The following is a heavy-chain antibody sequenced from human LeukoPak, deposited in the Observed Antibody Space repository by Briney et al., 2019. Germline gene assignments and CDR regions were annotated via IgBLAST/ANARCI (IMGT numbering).Heavy chain of an antibody. J-gene: IGHJ4*02. V-gene: IGHV1-69*05. CDR1: GYTFTSYY. Sequence: SVKVSCKASGYTFTSYYMHWVRQAPGQGLEWMGRIIPIFGTANYAQKFQGRVTITTDESTSTAYMELSSLRSEDTAVYYCARDRGYSGYDTYYFDYWGQGTLVTVSS. CDR2: IIPIFGTA. CDR3: ARDRGYSGYDTYYFDY. D-gene: IGHD5-12*01.